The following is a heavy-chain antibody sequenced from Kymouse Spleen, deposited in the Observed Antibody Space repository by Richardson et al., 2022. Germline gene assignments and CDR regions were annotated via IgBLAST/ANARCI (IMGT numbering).Heavy chain of an antibody. CDR3: ARNSNYVGYYFDY. CDR1: GGSFSGYY. V-gene: IGHV4-34*01. CDR2: INHSGST. D-gene: IGHD4-11,IGHD4-11*01. Sequence: QVQLQQWGAGLLKPSETLSLTCAVYGGSFSGYYWSWIRQPPGKGLEWIGEINHSGSTNYNPSLKSRVTISVDTSKNQFSLKLSSVTAADTAVYYCARNSNYVGYYFDYWGQGTLVTVSS. J-gene: IGHJ4*02.